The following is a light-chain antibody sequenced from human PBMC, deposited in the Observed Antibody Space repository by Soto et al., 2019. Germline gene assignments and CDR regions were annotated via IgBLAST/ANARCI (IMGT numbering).Light chain of an antibody. CDR3: QQYDNSPIT. V-gene: IGKV3-15*01. J-gene: IGKJ5*01. Sequence: EKVMTQSPATLSVSPGERATLSCRASQSVNSNLAWYQQKPGQAPRLLIYGASSRATDIPGRFSGTGSETDFTLTISRLEPEDFAVYYCQQYDNSPITFGQGTRLEIK. CDR2: GAS. CDR1: QSVNSN.